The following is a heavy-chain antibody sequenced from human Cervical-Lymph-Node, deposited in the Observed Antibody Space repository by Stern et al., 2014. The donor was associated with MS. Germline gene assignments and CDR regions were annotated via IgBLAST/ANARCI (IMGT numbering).Heavy chain of an antibody. CDR1: GHTFSTYD. CDR3: ASPSCTSTNCYRGGKFFYYYGMDV. V-gene: IGHV1-8*01. J-gene: IGHJ6*02. Sequence: QVQLVQSGAEVRKPGASVKVSCKTSGHTFSTYDIVWVRQATGQGLEWLGYMHPSTGKTGTAQKFQGRVTMTSDSSTYTAYMELSSLRFEDTAVYYCASPSCTSTNCYRGGKFFYYYGMDVWGQGTTVTVSS. D-gene: IGHD2-2*02. CDR2: MHPSTGKT.